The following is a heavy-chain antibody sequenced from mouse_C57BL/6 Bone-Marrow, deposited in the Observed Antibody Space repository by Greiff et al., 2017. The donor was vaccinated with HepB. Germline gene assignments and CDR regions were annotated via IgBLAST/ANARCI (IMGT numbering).Heavy chain of an antibody. CDR2: ISNGGGST. CDR1: GFTFSDYY. CDR3: ARHDDGYYRAWFAY. D-gene: IGHD2-3*01. V-gene: IGHV5-12*01. J-gene: IGHJ3*01. Sequence: VQLKESGGALVQPGGSLKLSCAASGFTFSDYYMYWVRQTPEKRLEWVAYISNGGGSTYYPDTVKGRFTISRDNAKNTLYLQMSRLKSEDTAMYYCARHDDGYYRAWFAYWGQGTLVTVSA.